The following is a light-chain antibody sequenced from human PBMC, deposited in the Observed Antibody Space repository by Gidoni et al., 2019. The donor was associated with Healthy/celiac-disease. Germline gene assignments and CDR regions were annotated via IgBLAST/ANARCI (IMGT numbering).Light chain of an antibody. J-gene: IGLJ2*01. CDR1: SSYVGGYNY. CDR3: SSYTSSSTRV. Sequence: QSALTQPASVSGSPGQSITISCPGTSSYVGGYNYVSWYQQHPVKAPKLMIYEVSNRPSGVSNRFSGSKSGNTASLTISGLQAEDEADYYCSSYTSSSTRVFGGGTKLTVL. V-gene: IGLV2-14*01. CDR2: EVS.